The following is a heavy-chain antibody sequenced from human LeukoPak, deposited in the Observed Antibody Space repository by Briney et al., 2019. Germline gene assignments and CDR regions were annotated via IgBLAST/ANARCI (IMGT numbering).Heavy chain of an antibody. CDR1: GGSISSGGYY. CDR2: IYYSGST. Sequence: PSQTLSLTCTVSGGSISSGGYYWSWIRQHPGKGLEWIGYIYYSGSTYYNPSLKSRVTISVDTSKNQFSLKLSSVTAADTAVYYRARGSVRGLAFDYWGQGTLVTVSS. V-gene: IGHV4-31*03. CDR3: ARGSVRGLAFDY. J-gene: IGHJ4*02. D-gene: IGHD3-10*01.